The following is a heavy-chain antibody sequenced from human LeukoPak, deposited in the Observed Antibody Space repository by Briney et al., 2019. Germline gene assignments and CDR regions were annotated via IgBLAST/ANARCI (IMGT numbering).Heavy chain of an antibody. J-gene: IGHJ3*02. Sequence: GGSLRLSCAASGFTFSTYCMSWVRQAPGKGLEWVSYISSSSSTIYYADSVKGRFTISRDNAKNSLYLQMNSLRAEDTAVYYCARDAPRGQWLVYAFDIWGQGTMVTVSS. CDR2: ISSSSSTI. CDR1: GFTFSTYC. V-gene: IGHV3-48*01. CDR3: ARDAPRGQWLVYAFDI. D-gene: IGHD6-19*01.